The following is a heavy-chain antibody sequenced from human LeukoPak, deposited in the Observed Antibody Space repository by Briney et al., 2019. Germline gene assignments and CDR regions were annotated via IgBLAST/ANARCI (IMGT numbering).Heavy chain of an antibody. CDR2: IYYRGST. Sequence: SETLSLTCTVSGGSISSHYWSWIRQPPGKGLEWIGYIYYRGSTNYNPSLKSRVTISVDTSKNQFSLKLSSVTAADTAVYYCARGYSSPDYWGQGTLVTVSS. CDR1: GGSISSHY. V-gene: IGHV4-59*11. D-gene: IGHD6-13*01. CDR3: ARGYSSPDY. J-gene: IGHJ4*02.